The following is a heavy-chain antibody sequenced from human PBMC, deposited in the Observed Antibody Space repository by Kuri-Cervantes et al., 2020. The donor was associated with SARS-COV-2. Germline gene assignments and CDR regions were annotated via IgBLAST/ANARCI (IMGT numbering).Heavy chain of an antibody. Sequence: SETLSLTCTVSGGSISSSSYYWGWIRQPPGKGLEWIGSIYYSGSTYYNPPLKSRVTISVDTSKNQFSLKLSSVTAADTAVYYCARQMMSSITIFGVVITRNWFDPWSQGTLVTVSS. D-gene: IGHD3-3*01. J-gene: IGHJ5*02. CDR3: ARQMMSSITIFGVVITRNWFDP. CDR2: IYYSGST. CDR1: GGSISSSSYY. V-gene: IGHV4-39*01.